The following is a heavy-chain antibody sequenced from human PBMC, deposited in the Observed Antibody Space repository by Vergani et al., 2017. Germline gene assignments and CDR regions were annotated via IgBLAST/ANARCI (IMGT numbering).Heavy chain of an antibody. CDR2: INAGNGDT. CDR1: GYPFISFA. J-gene: IGHJ6*03. Sequence: QVQLVQSGAEVKQPGASVKVSCKASGYPFISFAIHWVRQAPGQRLEWMGWINAGNGDTKYSQNFQGRVTITRDTSASTAYMELSSLRFEDTAVYYCTRGVIIASYYMDVWGKGTTVTVSS. V-gene: IGHV1-3*01. D-gene: IGHD3-10*01. CDR3: TRGVIIASYYMDV.